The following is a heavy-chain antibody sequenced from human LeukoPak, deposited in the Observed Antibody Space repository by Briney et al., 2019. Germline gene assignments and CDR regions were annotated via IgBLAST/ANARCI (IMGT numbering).Heavy chain of an antibody. V-gene: IGHV3-53*01. CDR1: GFTVSSNY. J-gene: IGHJ4*02. Sequence: GGSLRLSCAASGFTVSSNYMSWVRQAPGKGLEWVSAIYSGGSAYYADSVKGRFTISRDNSKNTLYLQMNSLRAEDTAVYYCARDPGDYYGSAYYFDYWGQGTLVTVSS. CDR2: IYSGGSA. D-gene: IGHD3-10*01. CDR3: ARDPGDYYGSAYYFDY.